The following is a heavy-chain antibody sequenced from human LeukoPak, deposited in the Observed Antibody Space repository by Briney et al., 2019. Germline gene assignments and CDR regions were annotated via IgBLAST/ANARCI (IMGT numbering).Heavy chain of an antibody. V-gene: IGHV3-33*06. Sequence: GGSLRLSCAASGFTFSSYGMHWVRQAPGKGLEWVAVIWYDGSNKYYADSVKGGFTISRDNSKTTLYLQMNSLRAEDTAVYYCAKDRKSGYESFDYWGQRTLVTVSS. J-gene: IGHJ4*02. CDR2: IWYDGSNK. CDR1: GFTFSSYG. CDR3: AKDRKSGYESFDY. D-gene: IGHD5-12*01.